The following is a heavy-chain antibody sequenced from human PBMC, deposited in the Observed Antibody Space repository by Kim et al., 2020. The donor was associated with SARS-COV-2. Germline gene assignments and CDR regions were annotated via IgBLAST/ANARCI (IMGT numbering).Heavy chain of an antibody. CDR2: FDPEDGET. J-gene: IGHJ6*03. Sequence: ASVKVSCKDSGYTLTELSMHWVRQAPGKGLEWMGGFDPEDGETIYAQKFQGRVTMTEDTSTDTAYMELSSLRSEDTAVYYCAIGPVGATSYYYYMDVWGKGTTVTVSS. V-gene: IGHV1-24*01. CDR3: AIGPVGATSYYYYMDV. D-gene: IGHD1-26*01. CDR1: GYTLTELS.